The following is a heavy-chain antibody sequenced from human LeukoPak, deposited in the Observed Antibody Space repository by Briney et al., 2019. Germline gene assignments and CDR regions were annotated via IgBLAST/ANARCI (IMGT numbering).Heavy chain of an antibody. CDR3: ARARITMVRGVTKSSSFDY. D-gene: IGHD3-10*01. CDR2: IYYSGSI. J-gene: IGHJ4*02. Sequence: SETLSLTCTVSGGSISSYYWSWIRQPPGKGLEWIGYIYYSGSIYYNPSLKSRVTISVDRSKNQFSLKLSSVTAADTAVYYCARARITMVRGVTKSSSFDYWGQGTLVTVSS. V-gene: IGHV4-59*12. CDR1: GGSISSYY.